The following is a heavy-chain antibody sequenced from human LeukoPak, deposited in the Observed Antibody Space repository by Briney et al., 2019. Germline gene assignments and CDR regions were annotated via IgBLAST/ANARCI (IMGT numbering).Heavy chain of an antibody. D-gene: IGHD3-3*01. CDR2: IWYDGSNK. CDR3: ARALSSYDFWSGPPPGYYGMDV. V-gene: IGHV3-33*01. CDR1: GFTFSSYG. J-gene: IGHJ6*02. Sequence: GGSLRLSCAASGFTFSSYGMHWVRQAPGKGLEWVAVIWYDGSNKYYADSVKGRFTISRDNSKNTLYLLMNSLRAEDTAVYYCARALSSYDFWSGPPPGYYGMDVWGQGTTVTVSS.